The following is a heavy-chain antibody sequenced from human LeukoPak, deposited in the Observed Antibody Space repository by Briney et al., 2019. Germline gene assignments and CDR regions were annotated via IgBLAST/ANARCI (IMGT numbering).Heavy chain of an antibody. Sequence: SETLSLTCAVSGGSISSGGYSWSWIRQPPGKGLEWIGYIYHSGSTYYNPSLKSRVTISVDRSKNQFSLKLSSVTAADTAVYYCASQYDSSGYQDALDIWGQGTMVTVSS. J-gene: IGHJ3*02. CDR1: GGSISSGGYS. CDR3: ASQYDSSGYQDALDI. V-gene: IGHV4-30-2*01. D-gene: IGHD3-22*01. CDR2: IYHSGST.